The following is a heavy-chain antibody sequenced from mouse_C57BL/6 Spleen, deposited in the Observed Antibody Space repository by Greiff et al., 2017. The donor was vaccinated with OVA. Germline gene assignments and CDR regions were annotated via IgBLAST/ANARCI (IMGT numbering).Heavy chain of an antibody. V-gene: IGHV1-22*01. CDR2: INPNNGGT. Sequence: VQLKESGPELVKPGASVKMSCKASGYTFTDYNMHWVKQSHGKSLEWIGYINPNNGGTSYNQKFKGKATLTVNKSSSTAYMELRSLTSEDSAVYYCARGAYGNPAWFAYWGQGTLVTVSA. J-gene: IGHJ3*01. CDR1: GYTFTDYN. D-gene: IGHD2-1*01. CDR3: ARGAYGNPAWFAY.